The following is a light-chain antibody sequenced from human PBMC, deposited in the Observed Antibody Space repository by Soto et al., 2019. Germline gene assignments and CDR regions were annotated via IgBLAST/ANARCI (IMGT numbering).Light chain of an antibody. CDR3: LQLYNFPWT. J-gene: IGKJ1*01. CDR1: QGIRND. Sequence: AIQMTQSPTPLSQSVGARFTISCRTSQGIRNDLAWYQQKPGKAPKLLIFAASNLQSGVPSRFSGSGSGTDFTLTISRLQPEDFATYYCLQLYNFPWTFGQGTKVEIK. V-gene: IGKV1-6*01. CDR2: AAS.